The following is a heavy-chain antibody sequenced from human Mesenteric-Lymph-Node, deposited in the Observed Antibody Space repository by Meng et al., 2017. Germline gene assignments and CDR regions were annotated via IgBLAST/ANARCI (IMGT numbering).Heavy chain of an antibody. CDR3: AKDMKYVWGSYRSGFDY. CDR2: ISWNSGSI. J-gene: IGHJ4*02. D-gene: IGHD3-16*02. Sequence: SLKISCAASGFTFDDYAMHWVRQAPGKGLEWVSGISWNSGSIGYADSVKGRFTISRDNAKNSLYLQMNSLRAEDTALYYCAKDMKYVWGSYRSGFDYWGQGTLVTVSS. CDR1: GFTFDDYA. V-gene: IGHV3-9*01.